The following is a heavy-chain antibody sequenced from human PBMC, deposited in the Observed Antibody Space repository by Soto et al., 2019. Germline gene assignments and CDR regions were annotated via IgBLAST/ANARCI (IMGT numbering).Heavy chain of an antibody. D-gene: IGHD5-18*01. CDR2: IWYDGSNK. Sequence: VGSLILSCASSGFTFSSYVMHWVRQAPGKGLEWVAVIWYDGSNKYYADSVKGRFTISRDNSKNTLYLQMNSLRAEDTAVYYCARERIQLWDRYYFDYWGQGTLVTVSS. J-gene: IGHJ4*02. CDR3: ARERIQLWDRYYFDY. V-gene: IGHV3-33*01. CDR1: GFTFSSYV.